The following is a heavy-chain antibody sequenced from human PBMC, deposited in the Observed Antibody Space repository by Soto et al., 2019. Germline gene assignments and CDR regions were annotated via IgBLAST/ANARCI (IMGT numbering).Heavy chain of an antibody. D-gene: IGHD6-25*01. CDR3: ARDRRQRPVNDAFDI. Sequence: EVQLVESGGGVVRPGGSLRLSCAASGFTFEDYGMSWVRQVPGKGLEWVSGINWNGYITGYRDSVKGRFTISRDNAKNSLYLQMNSLRAEDTALYHCARDRRQRPVNDAFDIWGQGTMVTVSS. CDR1: GFTFEDYG. V-gene: IGHV3-20*01. J-gene: IGHJ3*02. CDR2: INWNGYIT.